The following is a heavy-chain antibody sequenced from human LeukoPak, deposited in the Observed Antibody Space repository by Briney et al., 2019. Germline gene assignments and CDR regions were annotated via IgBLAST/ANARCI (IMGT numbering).Heavy chain of an antibody. D-gene: IGHD6-19*01. CDR3: ARDGEHSSGPFYGMDV. CDR1: GFTFSTYW. CDR2: IKQDGSEK. Sequence: GGSLRLSCAASGFTFSTYWMSWVRQAPGKGLEWVANIKQDGSEKYYVDSVKGRFTISRDNAKNSLYLQMNSLRAEDTAVYYCARDGEHSSGPFYGMDVWGQGTTVTVSS. J-gene: IGHJ6*02. V-gene: IGHV3-7*01.